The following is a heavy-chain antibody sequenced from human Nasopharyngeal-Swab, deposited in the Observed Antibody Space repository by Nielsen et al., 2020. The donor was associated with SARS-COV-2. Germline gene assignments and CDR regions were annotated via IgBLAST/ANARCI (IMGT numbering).Heavy chain of an antibody. J-gene: IGHJ6*02. V-gene: IGHV3-69-1*01. Sequence: VRQMPGKGLEWVSSISSSSYIYYADSVKGRFTISRDNAKNSLYLQMDSLRAEDTAVYYCARDGLDYDFWSAYFMDVWGQGTTVTVSS. CDR2: ISSSSYI. CDR3: ARDGLDYDFWSAYFMDV. D-gene: IGHD3-3*01.